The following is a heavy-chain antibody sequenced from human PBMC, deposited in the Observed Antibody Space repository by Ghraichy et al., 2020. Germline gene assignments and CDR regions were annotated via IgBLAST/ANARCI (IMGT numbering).Heavy chain of an antibody. J-gene: IGHJ6*02. V-gene: IGHV4-34*01. Sequence: SETLSLTCAVYGGSFSGYYWSWIRQPPGKGLEWIGEINHSGSTNYNPSLKSRVTISVDTSKNQFSLKLSSVTAADTAVYYCARGPTYPRVRGGMDVWGQGTTVTVSS. D-gene: IGHD6-6*01. CDR2: INHSGST. CDR3: ARGPTYPRVRGGMDV. CDR1: GGSFSGYY.